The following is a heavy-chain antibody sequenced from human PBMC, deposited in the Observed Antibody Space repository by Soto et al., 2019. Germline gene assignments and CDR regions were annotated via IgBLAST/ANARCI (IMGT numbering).Heavy chain of an antibody. CDR2: INHIGST. D-gene: IGHD3-10*01. CDR1: VGSFSGYY. J-gene: IGHJ6*02. CDR3: ARGYPYYPYYYYGMDV. Sequence: SETLSLTCAVHVGSFSGYYWSWIRQPPGKGLGWIGEINHIGSTNYNPSPKSRVNISVDTSKNQFSLKLSSVTAADTAVYYCARGYPYYPYYYYGMDVWGQGTTVTVSS. V-gene: IGHV4-34*01.